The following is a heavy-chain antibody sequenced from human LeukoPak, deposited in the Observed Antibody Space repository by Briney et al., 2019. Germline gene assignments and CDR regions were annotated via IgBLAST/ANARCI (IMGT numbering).Heavy chain of an antibody. CDR1: GYTFTGYY. D-gene: IGHD6-19*01. CDR3: VRGYIAVAKDAFDI. J-gene: IGHJ3*02. V-gene: IGHV1-2*06. Sequence: ASVKVSCKASGYTFTGYYMHWVRQAPGQGLEWMVRINPNSGGTNYAQKFQGRVTMTRDTSISTAYMELSRLRSDDTAVYYCVRGYIAVAKDAFDIWGQGTMVTVSS. CDR2: INPNSGGT.